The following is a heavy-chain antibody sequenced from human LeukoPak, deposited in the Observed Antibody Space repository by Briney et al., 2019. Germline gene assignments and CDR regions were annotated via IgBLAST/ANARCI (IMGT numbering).Heavy chain of an antibody. Sequence: GGSLRLSCVASGFTFSTYWMHWVRQASGKGLLWVSRLSGDGSSTKYADSLKGRFTISRDNAKNTLYPQMNSLRAEDTAVYYCAKETSMVRGVIMSFDYWGQGTLVTVSS. CDR3: AKETSMVRGVIMSFDY. J-gene: IGHJ4*02. CDR2: LSGDGSST. CDR1: GFTFSTYW. D-gene: IGHD3-10*01. V-gene: IGHV3-74*03.